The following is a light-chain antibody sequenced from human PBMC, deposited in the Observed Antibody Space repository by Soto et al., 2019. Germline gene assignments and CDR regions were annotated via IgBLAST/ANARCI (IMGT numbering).Light chain of an antibody. J-gene: IGLJ1*01. CDR1: TSDVGGYNY. V-gene: IGLV2-11*01. Sequence: QSALTQPRSVSGSPGQSVTISCIGTTSDVGGYNYVSWYQQHPDKAPKLLIYDVSKRPSGVPDRFSGSKSGNTASLTISGLQAEDEADYDCGSYAGSSTHYVFGTGTK. CDR3: GSYAGSSTHYV. CDR2: DVS.